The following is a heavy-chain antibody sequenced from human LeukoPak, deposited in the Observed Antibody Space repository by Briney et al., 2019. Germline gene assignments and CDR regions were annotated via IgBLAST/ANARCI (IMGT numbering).Heavy chain of an antibody. CDR3: VRAPPGTGWLVDY. Sequence: GGSLRLSCAASGFTFSNYDMLWVRQVTGKGLEWVSAINTAGDTYHPGSLKGRFTISRENAKNALYLQMNSLRAGDTAVYYCVRAPPGTGWLVDYWGQGTLVTVSS. CDR2: INTAGDT. CDR1: GFTFSNYD. J-gene: IGHJ4*02. D-gene: IGHD6-19*01. V-gene: IGHV3-13*04.